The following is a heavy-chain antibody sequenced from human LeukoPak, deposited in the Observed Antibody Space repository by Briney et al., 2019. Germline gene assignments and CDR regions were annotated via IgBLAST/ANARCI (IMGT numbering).Heavy chain of an antibody. D-gene: IGHD1-26*01. CDR2: INHSGST. CDR3: ARHRWGLSRRGYYFDY. Sequence: SETLSLTCAVYGGSFSGYYWSWIRQPPGKGLEWIGEINHSGSTNYNPSLKSRVTISVDTSKNQFSLKLSSVTAADTAVYYCARHRWGLSRRGYYFDYWGQGTLVTVSS. CDR1: GGSFSGYY. V-gene: IGHV4-34*01. J-gene: IGHJ4*02.